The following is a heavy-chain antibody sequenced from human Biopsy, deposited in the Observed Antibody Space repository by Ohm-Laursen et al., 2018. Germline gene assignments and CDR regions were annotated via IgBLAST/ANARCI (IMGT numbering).Heavy chain of an antibody. V-gene: IGHV1-69*04. CDR1: GGTLITYA. CDR2: IFPIVGIE. D-gene: IGHD3-10*01. Sequence: SSVKVSCKASGGTLITYAISWVRQAPGQGLEWVGRIFPIVGIEDHALKFKDRITINADESTNTAYMELSSLRSEDTAIYYCARGSGSYSRVMDVWGRGTTVIVSS. CDR3: ARGSGSYSRVMDV. J-gene: IGHJ6*02.